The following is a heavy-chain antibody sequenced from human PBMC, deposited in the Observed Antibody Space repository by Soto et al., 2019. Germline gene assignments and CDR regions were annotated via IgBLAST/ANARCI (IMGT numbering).Heavy chain of an antibody. CDR3: ARYCSSTSCYYFYGMDV. V-gene: IGHV3-21*01. CDR1: GFTFSSYS. CDR2: ISSSSSYI. D-gene: IGHD2-2*01. Sequence: EVPLVESGGGLVKPGGSLRLSCAASGFTFSSYSMNWVRQAPGKGLEWVSSISSSSSYIYYADSVKGRFTISRDNAKNSLYLQMNSLRAEDTAVYYCARYCSSTSCYYFYGMDVWGQGTTVTVSS. J-gene: IGHJ6*02.